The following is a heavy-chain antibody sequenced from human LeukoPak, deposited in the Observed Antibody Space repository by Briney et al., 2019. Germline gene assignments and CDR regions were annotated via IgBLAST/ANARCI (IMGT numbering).Heavy chain of an antibody. CDR2: IYASGNT. CDR1: GGSISSYY. CDR3: ARGRGSSWYYFDS. D-gene: IGHD6-13*01. V-gene: IGHV4-4*07. J-gene: IGHJ4*02. Sequence: SETLSLTCTVSGGSISSYYWSWVRQPAGKGLEWIGRIYASGNTNYNPSLKGRVTMTVDTPKNQFSLNLSSVTAADTAVYYCARGRGSSWYYFDSWGQGTLVTVSS.